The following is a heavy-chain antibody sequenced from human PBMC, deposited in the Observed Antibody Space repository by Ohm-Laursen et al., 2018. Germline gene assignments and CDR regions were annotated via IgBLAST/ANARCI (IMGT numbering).Heavy chain of an antibody. CDR3: ARDLDEAGYSSFDY. CDR2: VNSDGRRT. Sequence: SLRLSCSASGFTFSNAWMSWVRQAPGKGLVWVARVNSDGRRTAYADSVRGRFIISRDNAKNTLYVQMNSLRAEDTAMYYCARDLDEAGYSSFDYWGQGTLVTVSS. J-gene: IGHJ4*02. CDR1: GFTFSNAW. D-gene: IGHD6-13*01. V-gene: IGHV3-74*01.